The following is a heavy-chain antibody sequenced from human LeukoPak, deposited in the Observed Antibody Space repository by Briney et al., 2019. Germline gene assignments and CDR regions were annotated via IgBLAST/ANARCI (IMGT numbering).Heavy chain of an antibody. J-gene: IGHJ5*02. CDR2: ISSSGSTI. CDR3: ARSFSAPSRGWFDP. Sequence: PGGSLRLSCAASGFTFSDYYMSWIRQAPGKGLEWVSYISSSGSTIYYADSVKGRFTISRDNAKNSLYLQMNSLRAEDTAVYYCARSFSAPSRGWFDPWGQGTLVTVSS. CDR1: GFTFSDYY. V-gene: IGHV3-11*01. D-gene: IGHD2/OR15-2a*01.